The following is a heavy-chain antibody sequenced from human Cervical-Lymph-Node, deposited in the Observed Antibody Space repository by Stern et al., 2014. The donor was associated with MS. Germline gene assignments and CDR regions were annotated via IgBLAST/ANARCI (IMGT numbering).Heavy chain of an antibody. Sequence: EVQLVESGGGVIQPGGSLRLSCTASGFTVSRDYMTWVRQAPGQGLEWVPLITNVGSTFYTDSVKGRFTISRDDSKNTVYLHMTSLRAEDTAMYYCARDTSSPERSDWWGQGTLVTVSS. CDR1: GFTVSRDY. CDR2: ITNVGST. CDR3: ARDTSSPERSDW. J-gene: IGHJ4*02. V-gene: IGHV3-53*01. D-gene: IGHD1-1*01.